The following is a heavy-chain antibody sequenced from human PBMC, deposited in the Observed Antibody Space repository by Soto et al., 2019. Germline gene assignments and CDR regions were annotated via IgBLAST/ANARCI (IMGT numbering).Heavy chain of an antibody. V-gene: IGHV3-53*01. CDR3: ARDPWSSGWYGGFDY. J-gene: IGHJ4*02. CDR2: IYSGGST. Sequence: QPGGSLRLSCAASGFTVSSNYMSWVRQAPGKGLEWVSVIYSGGSTYYADSVKGRFTISRDNSKNTLYLQMNSLRAEDTAVYYCARDPWSSGWYGGFDYWGQGTLVTVTS. CDR1: GFTVSSNY. D-gene: IGHD6-19*01.